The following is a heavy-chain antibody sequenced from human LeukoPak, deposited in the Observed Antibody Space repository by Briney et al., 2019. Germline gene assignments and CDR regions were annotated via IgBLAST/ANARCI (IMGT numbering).Heavy chain of an antibody. J-gene: IGHJ4*02. CDR3: ARGKMATIAGFDY. D-gene: IGHD5-24*01. CDR2: IYHSGST. CDR1: GGSISSGDYY. Sequence: PSETLSLTCTVSGGSISSGDYYWGWIRQPPGKGLEWIGYIYHSGSTYYNPSLKSRVTISVDRSKNQFSLKLSSVTAADTAVYYCARGKMATIAGFDYWGQGTLVTVSS. V-gene: IGHV4-30-2*01.